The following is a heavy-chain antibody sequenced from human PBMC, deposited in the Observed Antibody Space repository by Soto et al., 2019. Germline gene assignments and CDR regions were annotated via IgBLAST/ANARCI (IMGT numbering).Heavy chain of an antibody. CDR3: ARGKRIDY. V-gene: IGHV4-34*01. CDR1: GGSFSGYY. J-gene: IGHJ4*02. Sequence: SSETLSLTCAVYGGSFSGYYWSWIRQPPGKGLEWIGEINHSGSTNYNPSLKSRVTISVDTSKNQFSLKLSSVTAADTAVYYCARGKRIDYWGQGTLVTVSS. CDR2: INHSGST.